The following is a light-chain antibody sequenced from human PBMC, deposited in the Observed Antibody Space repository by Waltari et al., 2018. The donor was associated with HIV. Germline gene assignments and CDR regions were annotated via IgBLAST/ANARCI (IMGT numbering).Light chain of an antibody. CDR1: QSVSKF. Sequence: EVELTQSPATLSLSPGERATLSCRASQSVSKFLAWYQQKPGQAPRLLIYDASNRATDIPARFSGSGSGTDFTLTISSLESEDFAVYYCQQRYTWTLTFGGGTRVEIK. CDR2: DAS. V-gene: IGKV3-11*01. J-gene: IGKJ4*01. CDR3: QQRYTWTLT.